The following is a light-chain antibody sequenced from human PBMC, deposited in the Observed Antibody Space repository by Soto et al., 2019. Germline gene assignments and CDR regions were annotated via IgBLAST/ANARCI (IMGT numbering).Light chain of an antibody. V-gene: IGKV3-20*01. CDR1: QSVSSSY. Sequence: EIVLTQSPGTLSLSPGERATLSCRASQSVSSSYLAWYQQKPGQAPRLLIYGASSRATGIPDMFSGSVSGTDFTITISRLEPEDFAVYYCQQYGSSPLTFGGGLKVEIK. CDR3: QQYGSSPLT. CDR2: GAS. J-gene: IGKJ4*01.